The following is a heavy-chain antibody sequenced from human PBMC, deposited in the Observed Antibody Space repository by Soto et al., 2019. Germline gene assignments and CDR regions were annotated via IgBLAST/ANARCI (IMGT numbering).Heavy chain of an antibody. CDR3: ARAAAAHLQYSQH. CDR1: GFTFSSYG. Sequence: PGGSLRLSCAASGFTFSSYGMHWVRQAPGKGLEWVAVIWYDGSNKYYADSVKGRFTISRDNSKNTLYLQMNSLRAEDTAVYYCARAAAAHLQYSQHWGQGTLVTVSS. J-gene: IGHJ1*01. V-gene: IGHV3-33*01. CDR2: IWYDGSNK. D-gene: IGHD6-13*01.